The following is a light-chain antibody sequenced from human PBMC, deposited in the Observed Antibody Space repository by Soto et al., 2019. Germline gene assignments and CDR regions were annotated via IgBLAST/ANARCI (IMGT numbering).Light chain of an antibody. CDR1: SSNVGSNT. Sequence: QSVLTQPPSASGTPGQRVTISCSGSSSNVGSNTVDWYQQLPGTAPKLLIYHNNQRPSGVPDRLSGSKSGTSASLAISGLQFEDEADYYCAAWDDSLNAVVFGGGTKLTVL. V-gene: IGLV1-44*01. CDR3: AAWDDSLNAVV. J-gene: IGLJ2*01. CDR2: HNN.